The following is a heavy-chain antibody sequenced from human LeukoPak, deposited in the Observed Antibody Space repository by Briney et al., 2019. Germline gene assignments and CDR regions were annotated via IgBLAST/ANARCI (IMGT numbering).Heavy chain of an antibody. Sequence: SETLSLTWAVYGGSFSGYYWSWIRQPPGKGLEWIGEINHSGSTNYDPSLNSRVTIPLHTSKNQFSLKLSSETAADTAVYYCARGRLLLRAFDIWGQDPMVTVSS. CDR3: ARGRLLLRAFDI. CDR2: INHSGST. V-gene: IGHV4-34*01. CDR1: GGSFSGYY. J-gene: IGHJ3*02. D-gene: IGHD3-22*01.